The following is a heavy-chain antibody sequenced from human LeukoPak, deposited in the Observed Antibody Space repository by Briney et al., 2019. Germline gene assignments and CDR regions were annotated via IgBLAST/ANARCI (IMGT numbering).Heavy chain of an antibody. CDR1: GGSISSHY. D-gene: IGHD6-13*01. V-gene: IGHV4-59*11. CDR2: IYYSGST. CDR3: ARSDRLSWYYFDY. Sequence: SETLSLTCTVSGGSISSHYWSWIRQPPGKGLEWIGYIYYSGSTYYNPSLKSRVTISVDTSKNQFSLKLSSVTAADTAVYYCARSDRLSWYYFDYWGQGTLVTVSS. J-gene: IGHJ4*02.